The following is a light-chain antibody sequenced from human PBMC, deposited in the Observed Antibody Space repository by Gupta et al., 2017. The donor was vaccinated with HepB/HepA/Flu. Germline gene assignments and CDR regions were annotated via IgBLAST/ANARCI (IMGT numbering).Light chain of an antibody. V-gene: IGLV1-44*01. J-gene: IGLJ2*01. Sequence: QSVLTQPPSASGTPGQRVTISCSGSSSNIGSNPVNWYQQLPGTAPKLLIYTNNQRPSGVPDRFSGSKSATSASLAISGLQSEDEADYYCAAWDDSLNGVVFGGGTKLSVL. CDR1: SSNIGSNP. CDR3: AAWDDSLNGVV. CDR2: TNN.